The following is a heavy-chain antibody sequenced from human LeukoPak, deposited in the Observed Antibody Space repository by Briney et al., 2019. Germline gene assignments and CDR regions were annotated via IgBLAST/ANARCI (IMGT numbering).Heavy chain of an antibody. V-gene: IGHV3-21*01. J-gene: IGHJ3*02. CDR2: ISSSSSYI. Sequence: GGSLRLSCAASGFTFSSYSMNWVRQAPGKGLEWVSSISSSSSYIYYADSVKGRFTISRDNAKNSLYLQMDSLRAEDTAVYYCARLATDAFDIWGQGTMVTVSS. CDR1: GFTFSSYS. CDR3: ARLATDAFDI. D-gene: IGHD1-26*01.